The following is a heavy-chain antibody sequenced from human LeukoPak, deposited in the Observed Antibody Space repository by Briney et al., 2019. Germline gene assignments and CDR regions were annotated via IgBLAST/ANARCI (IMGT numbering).Heavy chain of an antibody. CDR2: TYSGGST. V-gene: IGHV3-66*02. CDR3: ARVGYSSSSGWFDP. Sequence: GGSLRLSCAASGFTVSSNYMSWVRQAPGKGLEWVSVTYSGGSTYYADSVKGRFTISRDNSKNTLYLQMNSLRAEDTAVYYCARVGYSSSSGWFDPWGQGTLVTVSS. D-gene: IGHD6-13*01. CDR1: GFTVSSNY. J-gene: IGHJ5*02.